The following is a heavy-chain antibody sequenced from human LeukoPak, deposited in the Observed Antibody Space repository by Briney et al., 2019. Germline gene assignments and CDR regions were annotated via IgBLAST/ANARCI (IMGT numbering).Heavy chain of an antibody. CDR1: GGSFSGYY. CDR2: INHSGST. CDR3: ARGIRSTYYYDSSGYRLDY. V-gene: IGHV4-34*01. D-gene: IGHD3-22*01. Sequence: SETLSLTCAVYGGSFSGYYWSWIRQPPGKGLEWIGEINHSGSTNYNPSLKSRVTISVDTSKNQFSLKLSSVTAADTAVYYCARGIRSTYYYDSSGYRLDYWGQGTLVTVSS. J-gene: IGHJ4*02.